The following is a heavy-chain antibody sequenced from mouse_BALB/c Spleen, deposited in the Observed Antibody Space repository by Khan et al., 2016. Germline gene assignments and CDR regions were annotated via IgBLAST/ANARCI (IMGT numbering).Heavy chain of an antibody. Sequence: EVKLVESGGGLVQTGGSLRLSCATSGFTFTDYYMTWVRQPPGKALEWLGFIRNKAGGYTTEYSASVKGRFTISRDNSQSILYLQMNTLRAEDSGTYYCASLTGTIAYWGQGTLVTVSA. J-gene: IGHJ3*01. V-gene: IGHV7-3*02. CDR3: ASLTGTIAY. CDR2: IRNKAGGYTT. CDR1: GFTFTDYY. D-gene: IGHD4-1*01.